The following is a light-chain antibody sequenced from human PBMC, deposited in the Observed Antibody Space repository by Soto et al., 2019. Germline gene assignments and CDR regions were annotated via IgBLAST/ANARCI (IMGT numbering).Light chain of an antibody. J-gene: IGLJ3*02. CDR1: SRDVGGYNY. CDR3: SSYTSSRTWV. CDR2: EVS. V-gene: IGLV2-14*01. Sequence: QSALTQPASVSGSPGQSITISCTGTSRDVGGYNYVSWYQQHPGKAPKLMIYEVSNRPSGVSNRFSGSKSGNTASLTISGLQAEDEADYYCSSYTSSRTWVFGGGTKVTVL.